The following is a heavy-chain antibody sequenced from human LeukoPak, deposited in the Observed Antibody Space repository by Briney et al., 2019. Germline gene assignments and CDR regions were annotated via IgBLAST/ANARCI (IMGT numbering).Heavy chain of an antibody. D-gene: IGHD4-11*01. J-gene: IGHJ4*02. CDR1: GFTFSSYA. V-gene: IGHV3-30-3*01. Sequence: GGSLRLSCAASGFTFSSYAMHWVRQAPGKGLEWVAVISYDRSNKYYADSVKGRFTISRDNSKNTLYLQMNSLRAEDTAVYYCARDATTVLVFDYWGQGTLVTVSS. CDR2: ISYDRSNK. CDR3: ARDATTVLVFDY.